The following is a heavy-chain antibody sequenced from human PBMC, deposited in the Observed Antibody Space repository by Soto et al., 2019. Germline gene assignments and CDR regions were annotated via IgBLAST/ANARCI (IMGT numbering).Heavy chain of an antibody. CDR3: ARDNPYGGYFDY. Sequence: GGSLRLSCVASGFPFDVYWMSWVRQAPGKGLEWVANIKKDGSERFYVDSVRGRFTISRDNVKTSVSLQMNSLRPEDTAVYYCARDNPYGGYFDYWGQGALVTVSS. V-gene: IGHV3-7*03. CDR2: IKKDGSER. J-gene: IGHJ4*02. D-gene: IGHD3-10*01. CDR1: GFPFDVYW.